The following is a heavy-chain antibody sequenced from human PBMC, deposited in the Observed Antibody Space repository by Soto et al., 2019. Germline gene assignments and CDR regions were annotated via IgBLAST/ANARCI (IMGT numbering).Heavy chain of an antibody. J-gene: IGHJ5*02. V-gene: IGHV4-61*01. CDR2: IYYNGNT. D-gene: IGHD1-26*01. CDR1: GGSGSSNSHY. CDR3: AREEGYSGSS. Sequence: QVQLQESGPGLVKPSETLSLICTVSGGSGSSNSHYWSWIRQPPGKGLEWLGFIYYNGNTNYKPSLKSRATISIDTSKNQFSLKLTSVTAADTAVYYCAREEGYSGSSWGQGTLVTVSS.